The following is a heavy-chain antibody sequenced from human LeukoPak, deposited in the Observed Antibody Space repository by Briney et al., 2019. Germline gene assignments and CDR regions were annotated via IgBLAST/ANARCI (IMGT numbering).Heavy chain of an antibody. V-gene: IGHV1-2*02. Sequence: ASVKVSCKASGYTFTGYYMHWVRQAPGQGLEWMGWINPNSGGTNYAQKFQGRVTMTRDASISTAYMELSRLRSDDTAVYYCAILEHYYDRRDAFDIWGQGTMVTVSS. CDR3: AILEHYYDRRDAFDI. J-gene: IGHJ3*02. CDR1: GYTFTGYY. D-gene: IGHD3-22*01. CDR2: INPNSGGT.